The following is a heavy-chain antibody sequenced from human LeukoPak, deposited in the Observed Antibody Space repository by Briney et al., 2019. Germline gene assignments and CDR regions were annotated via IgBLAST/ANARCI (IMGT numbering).Heavy chain of an antibody. CDR2: ISGYNGNT. D-gene: IGHD3-9*01. Sequence: GASVRVSCKASGYTFTSYGVSWVGQAPGQGREGMGWISGYNGNTKYAQNFHARVTITTDPSTSTGYMELRSLRSDDTAMYYCARDFSGPYDILTGGDAFYVCGQGTIVSVSS. CDR1: GYTFTSYG. V-gene: IGHV1-18*01. J-gene: IGHJ3*01. CDR3: ARDFSGPYDILTGGDAFYV.